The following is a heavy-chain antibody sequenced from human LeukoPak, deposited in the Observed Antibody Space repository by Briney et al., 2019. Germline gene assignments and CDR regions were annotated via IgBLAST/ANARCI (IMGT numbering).Heavy chain of an antibody. CDR2: ISYDGSNK. V-gene: IGHV3-30*18. CDR3: AKDCGCSYGYGVADNWFDP. D-gene: IGHD5-18*01. J-gene: IGHJ5*02. Sequence: GGSLRLSCAASGFTFSSYGMHWVRQAPGKGLEWVAVISYDGSNKYYADSVKGRFTISRDNSKNTLYLQMNSLRAEDTAVYYCAKDCGCSYGYGVADNWFDPWGQGTLVTVSS. CDR1: GFTFSSYG.